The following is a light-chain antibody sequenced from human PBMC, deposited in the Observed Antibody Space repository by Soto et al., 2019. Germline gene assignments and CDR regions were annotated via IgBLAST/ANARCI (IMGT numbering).Light chain of an antibody. CDR3: QQRDNGVT. J-gene: IGKJ4*01. CDR2: DTY. CDR1: QSVDRY. V-gene: IGKV3-11*01. Sequence: EVVLTQSPATLSLSPGDRATLSCRASQSVDRYLAWYQQKPGQAPRLLIFDTYNRATGIPARFIGSGSGTDLTLTNSSLETEDFAIYYCQQRDNGVTFGGGTKV.